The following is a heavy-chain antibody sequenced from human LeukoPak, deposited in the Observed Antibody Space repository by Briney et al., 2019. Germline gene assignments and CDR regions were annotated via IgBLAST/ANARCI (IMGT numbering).Heavy chain of an antibody. Sequence: PGGSLRLSCAASGFTFSSYWMSWVRQAPGKGLEWVANIKQDGSEKYYVDSVKGRFTISRDNSKNTLYLQMNSLRAEDTAVYYCAKALFHGELLYDYWGQGTLVTVSS. V-gene: IGHV3-7*03. J-gene: IGHJ4*02. CDR3: AKALFHGELLYDY. CDR1: GFTFSSYW. D-gene: IGHD1-26*01. CDR2: IKQDGSEK.